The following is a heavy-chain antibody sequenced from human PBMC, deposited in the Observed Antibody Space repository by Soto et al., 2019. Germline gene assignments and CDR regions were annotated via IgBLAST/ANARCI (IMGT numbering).Heavy chain of an antibody. J-gene: IGHJ5*02. CDR2: IYSGGST. V-gene: IGHV3-53*01. Sequence: EVQLVESGGGLIQPGGSLRLSCAASGFTVSSNYMSWVRQAPGKGLEWVSVIYSGGSTYYADSVKGRFTISRDNSKNTLYLQMNRLRAEDTAVYYCAREGRGAQAYSSGWYWFDPWGQGTLVTVSS. CDR1: GFTVSSNY. D-gene: IGHD6-25*01. CDR3: AREGRGAQAYSSGWYWFDP.